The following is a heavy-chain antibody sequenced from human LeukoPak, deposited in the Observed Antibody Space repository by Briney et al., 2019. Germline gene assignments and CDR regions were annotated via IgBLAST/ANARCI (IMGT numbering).Heavy chain of an antibody. J-gene: IGHJ4*02. D-gene: IGHD1-26*01. Sequence: GGSLRLSCAASGFTFSDYYMSWIRQAPGKGLEWVSYISSSGSTIYYADSVKGRFTISRDNSKNTLYLQMNSLRAEDTAVYYCAKVLGYSGRYLKTFGIDYWGQGTLVTVSS. V-gene: IGHV3-11*04. CDR3: AKVLGYSGRYLKTFGIDY. CDR2: ISSSGSTI. CDR1: GFTFSDYY.